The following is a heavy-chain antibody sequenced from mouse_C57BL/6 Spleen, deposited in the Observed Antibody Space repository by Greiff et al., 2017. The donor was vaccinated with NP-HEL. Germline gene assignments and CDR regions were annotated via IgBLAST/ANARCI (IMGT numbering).Heavy chain of an antibody. V-gene: IGHV14-2*01. CDR2: IDPEDGET. J-gene: IGHJ2*01. Sequence: VHVKQSGAELVKPGASVKLSCTASGFNIKDYYMHWVKQRTEQGLEWIGRIDPEDGETKYAPKFQGKATITADTSSNTAYLQLSSLTSEDTAVYYCARWSSTVVASFHYFDYWGQGTTLTVSS. D-gene: IGHD1-1*01. CDR3: ARWSSTVVASFHYFDY. CDR1: GFNIKDYY.